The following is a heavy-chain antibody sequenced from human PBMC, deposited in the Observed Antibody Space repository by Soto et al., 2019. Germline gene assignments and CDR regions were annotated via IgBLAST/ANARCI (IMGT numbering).Heavy chain of an antibody. CDR3: ARESFGDYNWFDP. V-gene: IGHV4-59*01. CDR1: GGSISSYY. J-gene: IGHJ5*02. Sequence: SETLSLTCTVSGGSISSYYWSWIRQPPGKGLEWIGYIYYSGSTNYNPSLKSRVTISVDTSKNQFSLKLSSVTAADTAVYYCARESFGDYNWFDPWGQGTLVTVSS. D-gene: IGHD3-3*01. CDR2: IYYSGST.